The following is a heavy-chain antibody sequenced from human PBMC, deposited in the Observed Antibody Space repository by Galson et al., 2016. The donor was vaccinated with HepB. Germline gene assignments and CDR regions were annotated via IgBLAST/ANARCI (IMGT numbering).Heavy chain of an antibody. CDR2: IYSGGNT. J-gene: IGHJ4*02. D-gene: IGHD5-18*01. CDR1: GFTVSSIY. V-gene: IGHV3-66*01. Sequence: SLRLSCAASGFTVSSIYMSWVRQAPGKGLEWVSVIYSGGNTYYADSVKGRFTISRDNSKNALYLQMNSLGAEDTAVYYCARGGYSFGYFDYWGQGTLVTVSS. CDR3: ARGGYSFGYFDY.